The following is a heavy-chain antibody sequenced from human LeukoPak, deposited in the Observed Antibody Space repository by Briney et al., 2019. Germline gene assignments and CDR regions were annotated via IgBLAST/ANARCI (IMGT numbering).Heavy chain of an antibody. CDR2: IDPSDSYT. D-gene: IGHD5-12*01. Sequence: GASLKISCKGSAYCFASYWISWVRQMPGKGLEWMGRIDPSDSYTNYSPSFQGHVTISADKSINTAYLQWSSLKASDTAMYYCARHSGGYDLDYWGQGTLVTVSS. CDR3: ARHSGGYDLDY. CDR1: AYCFASYW. V-gene: IGHV5-10-1*01. J-gene: IGHJ4*02.